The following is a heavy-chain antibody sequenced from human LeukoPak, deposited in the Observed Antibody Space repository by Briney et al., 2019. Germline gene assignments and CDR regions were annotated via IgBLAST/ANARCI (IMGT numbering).Heavy chain of an antibody. J-gene: IGHJ3*02. D-gene: IGHD1-26*01. Sequence: QPGGSLRLSCAASGFTFSGSAMHWVRQASGKGLEWVGRIRSKANSYATAYAASVKGRFTICRDDSKNTAYLQMNSLRAEDTAVYYCARVGDDIGWGAFDIWGQGTMVTVSS. V-gene: IGHV3-73*01. CDR1: GFTFSGSA. CDR2: IRSKANSYAT. CDR3: ARVGDDIGWGAFDI.